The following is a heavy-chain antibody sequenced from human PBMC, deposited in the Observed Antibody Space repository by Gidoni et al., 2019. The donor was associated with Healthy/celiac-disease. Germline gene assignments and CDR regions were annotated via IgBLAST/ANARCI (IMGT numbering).Heavy chain of an antibody. CDR3: ARDYPYDFWSGLGRYYYGMDV. Sequence: EVQLVESGGGLVQPGGSLRLSCAASGFTFSSYGMRWVRQAPGKGLEWVANIKQDGSEKYYVDSVKGRFTISRDNAKNSLYLQMNSLRAEDTAVYYCARDYPYDFWSGLGRYYYGMDVWGQGTTVTVSS. CDR2: IKQDGSEK. J-gene: IGHJ6*02. D-gene: IGHD3-3*01. V-gene: IGHV3-7*01. CDR1: GFTFSSYG.